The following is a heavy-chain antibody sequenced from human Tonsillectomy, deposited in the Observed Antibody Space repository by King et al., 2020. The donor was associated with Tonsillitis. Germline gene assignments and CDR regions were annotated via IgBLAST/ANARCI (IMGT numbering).Heavy chain of an antibody. D-gene: IGHD6-19*01. CDR2: INIDGSST. J-gene: IGHJ4*02. CDR1: GFTFRTYW. V-gene: IGHV3-74*01. Sequence: VQLVESGGGLVQPGGSLRLSCAASGFTFRTYWMHWVRQVPGKGLVWVSRINIDGSSTSYADSVKGQFTISRDTAKNTLYLQMSSLRAEDTAVYYCTRSEVQWLIQDYWGQGTLVTVSS. CDR3: TRSEVQWLIQDY.